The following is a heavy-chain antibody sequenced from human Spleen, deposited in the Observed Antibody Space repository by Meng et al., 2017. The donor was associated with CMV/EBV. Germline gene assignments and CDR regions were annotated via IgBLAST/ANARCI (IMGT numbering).Heavy chain of an antibody. V-gene: IGHV3-48*03. CDR1: GFKFSNYE. Sequence: GESLKISCVNSGFKFSNYEMNWVRYSPGKGLEGVAYISSSGYTISYADSVKGRFTISRDNAKNSLDLQMHSLTAEDTAVYFCARGSGVYCTRSSCHEFYFDYWGQGTVVTVSS. D-gene: IGHD2-2*01. J-gene: IGHJ4*02. CDR2: ISSSGYTI. CDR3: ARGSGVYCTRSSCHEFYFDY.